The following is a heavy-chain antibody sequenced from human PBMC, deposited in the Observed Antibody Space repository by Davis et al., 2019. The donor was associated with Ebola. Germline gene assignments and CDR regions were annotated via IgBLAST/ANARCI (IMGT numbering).Heavy chain of an antibody. Sequence: PGGSLRLSCAASGFTFSSYAMHWVRQAPGKGLEWVAVISYDGSNKYYADSVKGRFTISRDNSKNTLYLQMNSLRAEDTAVYHCASLHWFRDYYFDYWGQGTLVTVSS. CDR3: ASLHWFRDYYFDY. J-gene: IGHJ4*02. V-gene: IGHV3-30-3*01. CDR1: GFTFSSYA. CDR2: ISYDGSNK. D-gene: IGHD3-10*01.